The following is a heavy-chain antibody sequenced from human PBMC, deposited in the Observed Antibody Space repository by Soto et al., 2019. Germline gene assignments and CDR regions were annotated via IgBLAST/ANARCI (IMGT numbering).Heavy chain of an antibody. Sequence: GASVKVSCKASGYTFTSYYMHWVRQAPGQGLEWMGIINPSGGSTSYAQKFQGRVTVTRDTSTSTVYMELSSLRSEDTAVYYCAREKDSSGYYYSRRTGYYFDYWGQGTLVTVSS. J-gene: IGHJ4*02. CDR1: GYTFTSYY. D-gene: IGHD3-22*01. CDR2: INPSGGST. CDR3: AREKDSSGYYYSRRTGYYFDY. V-gene: IGHV1-46*01.